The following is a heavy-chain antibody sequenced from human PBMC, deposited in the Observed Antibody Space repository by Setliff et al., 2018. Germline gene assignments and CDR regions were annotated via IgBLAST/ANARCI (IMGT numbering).Heavy chain of an antibody. J-gene: IGHJ4*02. Sequence: GGSLRLSCSASGFTFGDYYMSWIRQAPGKGLEWVSYISRGGNTIYYADSVKGRFTISRDNAKNSLYLQMNSLRAEDTAVYYCARGSCSGGSCYFKAQEFDYWGQGTLVTVSS. CDR2: ISRGGNTI. CDR1: GFTFGDYY. V-gene: IGHV3-11*04. D-gene: IGHD2-15*01. CDR3: ARGSCSGGSCYFKAQEFDY.